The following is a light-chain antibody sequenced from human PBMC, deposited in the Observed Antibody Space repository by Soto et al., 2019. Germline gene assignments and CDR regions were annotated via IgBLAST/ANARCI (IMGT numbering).Light chain of an antibody. CDR3: QQYNSYLWP. CDR1: QSISSW. J-gene: IGKJ1*01. CDR2: DAS. Sequence: DIQMTQSPSTLSASVGDRVTITCRASQSISSWLAWYQQKPGKAPKLLIYDASSLESGVPSRFSGSGSGTEFTLTICSLQPDDFTTYYCQQYNSYLWPFGQGAKVDI. V-gene: IGKV1-5*01.